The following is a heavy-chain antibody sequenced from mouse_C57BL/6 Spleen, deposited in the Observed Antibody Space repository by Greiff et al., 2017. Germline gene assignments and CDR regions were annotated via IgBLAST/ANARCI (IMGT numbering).Heavy chain of an antibody. CDR1: GYTFTGYW. CDR3: ARLGDYGSSYVRGYFDY. D-gene: IGHD1-1*01. J-gene: IGHJ2*01. V-gene: IGHV1-9*01. Sequence: VMLVESGAELMKPGASVKLSCKATGYTFTGYWIEWVKQRPGHGLEWIGEILPGSGSTNYNEKFKGKATFTADTSSNTAYMQLSSLTTEDSAIYYCARLGDYGSSYVRGYFDYWGQGTTLTVSS. CDR2: ILPGSGST.